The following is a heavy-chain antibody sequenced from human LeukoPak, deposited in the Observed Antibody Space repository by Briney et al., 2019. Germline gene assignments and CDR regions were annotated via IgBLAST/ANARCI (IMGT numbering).Heavy chain of an antibody. D-gene: IGHD3-3*01. Sequence: SGPTLVKPTETLTLTCTFSGFSLTTTGAGVACIRQPPVKALEWLALIYWDDDKRYSPSLKSKLTIMKDTSKNQVVLRMTNTDPADTATYYCAHFILTIFDSWGQGALVTVSS. V-gene: IGHV2-5*02. CDR3: AHFILTIFDS. CDR2: IYWDDDK. CDR1: GFSLTTTGAG. J-gene: IGHJ4*02.